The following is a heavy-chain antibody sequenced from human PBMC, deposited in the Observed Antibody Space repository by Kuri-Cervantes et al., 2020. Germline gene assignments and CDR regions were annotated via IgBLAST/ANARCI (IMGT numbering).Heavy chain of an antibody. J-gene: IGHJ6*02. CDR3: ARDPVVPAANNYYYYGMDV. D-gene: IGHD2-2*01. V-gene: IGHV3-7*01. CDR2: IKQDGSEK. CDR1: GFTFSSYW. Sequence: GESLKISCAAPGFTFSSYWMSWVRQAPGKGLEWVANIKQDGSEKYYVDSVKGRFTISRDNAKNSLYLQMNSLRAEDTAVYYCARDPVVPAANNYYYYGMDVWGQGTTVTVSS.